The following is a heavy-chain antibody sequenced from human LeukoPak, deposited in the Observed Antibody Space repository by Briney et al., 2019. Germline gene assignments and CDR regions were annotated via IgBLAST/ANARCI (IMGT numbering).Heavy chain of an antibody. CDR1: GYTLTELS. CDR3: ATPYYYDSSGYYYREYYFDY. D-gene: IGHD3-22*01. J-gene: IGHJ4*02. V-gene: IGHV1-24*01. CDR2: FDPEDGET. Sequence: ASVKVSCKVSGYTLTELSMHWVRQAPGIGLEWMGGFDPEDGETIYAQKFQGRVTMTEDTSTDTAYMELSSLRSEDTAVYYCATPYYYDSSGYYYREYYFDYWGQGTLVTVSS.